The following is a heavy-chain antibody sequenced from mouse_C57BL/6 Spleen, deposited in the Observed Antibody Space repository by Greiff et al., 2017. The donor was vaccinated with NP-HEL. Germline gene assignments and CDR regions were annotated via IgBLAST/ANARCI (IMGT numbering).Heavy chain of an antibody. V-gene: IGHV1-82*01. CDR2: FYPGDGDT. CDR3: ARSIYGNPFDY. D-gene: IGHD2-1*01. J-gene: IGHJ2*01. Sequence: VQLQQSGPELVKPGASVKISCKASGYAFSSSWMNWVKQRPGKGLEWIGRFYPGDGDTNYNGKFKGKATLTADKSSSTAYMQLSSLTSEDSAVYFCARSIYGNPFDYWGQGTTLTVSS. CDR1: GYAFSSSW.